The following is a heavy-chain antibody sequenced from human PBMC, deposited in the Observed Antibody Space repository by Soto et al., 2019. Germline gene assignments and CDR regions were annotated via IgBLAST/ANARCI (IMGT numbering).Heavy chain of an antibody. Sequence: PSETLSLTCTVSGGSIRSGRYYGIWFRQSPRRVLEWIGNIYYSGSTYYNPSLKSRLTISVDTSKNQFSLNLSSVTAADTAVYYCARDRLMATAGTARHYFGLDVWGQGTTVTVSS. CDR1: GGSIRSGRYY. CDR2: IYYSGST. D-gene: IGHD5-18*01. V-gene: IGHV4-31*03. J-gene: IGHJ6*02. CDR3: ARDRLMATAGTARHYFGLDV.